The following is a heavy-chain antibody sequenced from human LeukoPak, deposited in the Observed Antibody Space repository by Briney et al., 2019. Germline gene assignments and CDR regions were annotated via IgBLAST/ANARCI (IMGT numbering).Heavy chain of an antibody. Sequence: GGSLRLSCAASGFPFSSYGIHWVRQAPGKGLEWVAFIRHDGSYRYYADPVKGRLTISRDNSKNTMYLQMNSLRAEDTAVYYCARSITAVVDNWFDPWGQGTLVTVSS. CDR2: IRHDGSYR. CDR3: ARSITAVVDNWFDP. J-gene: IGHJ5*02. D-gene: IGHD6-13*01. CDR1: GFPFSSYG. V-gene: IGHV3-30*02.